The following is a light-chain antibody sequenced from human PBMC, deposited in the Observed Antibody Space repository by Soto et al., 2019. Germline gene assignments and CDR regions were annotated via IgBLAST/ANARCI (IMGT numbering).Light chain of an antibody. CDR3: AAWDDSLNVL. Sequence: QPVLTQPPSASGTPGQRVTISCSGSSSNIGSKTVNWYRQLPGTAPELLIYSDNRRPSGVPDRFSGSKSAASASLTISGLHSEDEADYYCAAWDDSLNVLFGGGTKLTVL. V-gene: IGLV1-44*01. CDR2: SDN. CDR1: SSNIGSKT. J-gene: IGLJ2*01.